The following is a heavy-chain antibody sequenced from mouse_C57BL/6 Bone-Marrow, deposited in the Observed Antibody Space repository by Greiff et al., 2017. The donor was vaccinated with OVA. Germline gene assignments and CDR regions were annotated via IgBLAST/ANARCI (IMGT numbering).Heavy chain of an antibody. CDR3: ARQNSTMITGWFAY. CDR2: ISSGGSYT. Sequence: EVKLMESGGDLVKPGGSLKLSCAASGFTFSSYGMSWVRQTPDKRLEWVATISSGGSYTYYQDSVKGRFTISRDNAKNTLYLQMSSLKSEDTALYYGARQNSTMITGWFAYWGQGTLVTVSA. D-gene: IGHD2-4*01. V-gene: IGHV5-6*01. J-gene: IGHJ3*01. CDR1: GFTFSSYG.